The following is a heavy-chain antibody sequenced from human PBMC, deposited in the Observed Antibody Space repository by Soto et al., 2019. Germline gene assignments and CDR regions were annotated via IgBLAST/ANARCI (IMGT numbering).Heavy chain of an antibody. Sequence: SGGSLRLSCAASGFSFGTVAMTWVRQAPGKWLEWVANINQDGSEKNYLDSVKGRFTISRDNAKNSLYLQMNSLRAEDTAVYYCAKEGNTLAPDYWGQGTLVTVSS. CDR1: GFSFGTVA. J-gene: IGHJ4*02. CDR3: AKEGNTLAPDY. V-gene: IGHV3-7*03. CDR2: INQDGSEK.